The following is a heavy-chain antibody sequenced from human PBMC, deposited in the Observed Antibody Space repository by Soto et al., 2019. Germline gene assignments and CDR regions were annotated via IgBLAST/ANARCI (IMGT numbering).Heavy chain of an antibody. D-gene: IGHD6-13*01. Sequence: SGPTLVNPTQTLTLTCTFSGFSLSTSGVGVGWIRQPPGKALEWLALIYWNDDKRYSPSLKSRLTITKDTSKNQVVLTMTNMDAVHTATYYSADSGLYVSAPPGSYWFYSWGQGSLVTVSS. J-gene: IGHJ5*01. CDR3: ADSGLYVSAPPGSYWFYS. CDR1: GFSLSTSGVG. V-gene: IGHV2-5*01. CDR2: IYWNDDK.